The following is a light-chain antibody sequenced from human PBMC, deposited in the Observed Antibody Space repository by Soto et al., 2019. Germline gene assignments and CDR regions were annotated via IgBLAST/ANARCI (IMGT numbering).Light chain of an antibody. J-gene: IGLJ1*01. CDR1: STDVGGYNF. Sequence: QSALTQPASVSGSLGQSITMSCTGTSTDVGGYNFVSWYQQHPDKAPKLLIYEVTNRPSGVSNRFSGSKSGNTASLTISGLPAEDEADYYCSSYTSTGTPVFGTGTKVTVL. V-gene: IGLV2-14*01. CDR2: EVT. CDR3: SSYTSTGTPV.